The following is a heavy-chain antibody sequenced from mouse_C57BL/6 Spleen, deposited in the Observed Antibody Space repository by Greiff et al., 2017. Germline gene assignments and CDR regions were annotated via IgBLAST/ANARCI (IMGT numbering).Heavy chain of an antibody. Sequence: VKLQQPGTELVKPGASVQLSCKASGYTFTSYWMHWVKQRPGQGLEWIGNINPSNGGTNYNEKFKSKAPLTVDKSSSTAYMQLSSLTAEDSAVYYCAREVGYSYAMDYWGQGTSVTVSS. CDR2: INPSNGGT. V-gene: IGHV1-53*01. CDR1: GYTFTSYW. CDR3: AREVGYSYAMDY. D-gene: IGHD3-2*02. J-gene: IGHJ4*01.